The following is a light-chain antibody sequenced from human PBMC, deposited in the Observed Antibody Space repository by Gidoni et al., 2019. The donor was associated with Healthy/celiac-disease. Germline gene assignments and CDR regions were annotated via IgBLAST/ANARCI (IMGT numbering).Light chain of an antibody. Sequence: QSVLTPPPSVSGAPGQTVTISCPGSSSNIGAGYAVHWYQQLPGTAPKLLIYGNRNRPSGVPDRFSGSKSGTSASLAITGLQAEDEADYYCQSYDSSLSGSVVFGGGTKLTVL. CDR2: GNR. V-gene: IGLV1-40*01. CDR1: SSNIGAGYA. CDR3: QSYDSSLSGSVV. J-gene: IGLJ2*01.